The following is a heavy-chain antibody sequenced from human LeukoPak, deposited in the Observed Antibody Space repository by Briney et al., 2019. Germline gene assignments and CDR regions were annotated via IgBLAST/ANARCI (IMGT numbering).Heavy chain of an antibody. CDR2: ISSSGSTI. Sequence: SPGGSLRLSCAASGFTFSDYYMSWIRKAPGKGLEWVSYISSSGSTIYYADSVKGRFTISRDNAKNSLYLQMNSLRAEDTAVYYCARVWVSVAATPGAFDIWGQGTMVTVSS. CDR3: ARVWVSVAATPGAFDI. J-gene: IGHJ3*02. V-gene: IGHV3-11*01. CDR1: GFTFSDYY. D-gene: IGHD2-15*01.